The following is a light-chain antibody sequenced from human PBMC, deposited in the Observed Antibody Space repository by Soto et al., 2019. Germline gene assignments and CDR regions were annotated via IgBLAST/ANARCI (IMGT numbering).Light chain of an antibody. CDR3: QQYNNWPWT. Sequence: EIVLSPSPATLSLSPGERATLSCRASQSVSSYLAWYQQKPGQAPRLLIYDASNRATGIPARFSGSGSGTDFTLTISSLQSEDFAVYYCQQYNNWPWTFGQGTRLEIK. CDR2: DAS. J-gene: IGKJ5*01. V-gene: IGKV3-11*01. CDR1: QSVSSY.